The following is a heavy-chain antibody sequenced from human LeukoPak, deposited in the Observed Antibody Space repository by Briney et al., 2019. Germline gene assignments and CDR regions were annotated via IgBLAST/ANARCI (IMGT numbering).Heavy chain of an antibody. Sequence: SETLSLTCTVSGGSISSYYWSWIRQPPGKGLEWIGYIYYSGSTNYNPSLKSRVTISVDTSKNQFSLKLSSVTAADTAVYYCARGRTTNRPPHFDYWGQGTLVTVSS. CDR1: GGSISSYY. V-gene: IGHV4-59*12. J-gene: IGHJ4*02. CDR3: ARGRTTNRPPHFDY. D-gene: IGHD1-7*01. CDR2: IYYSGST.